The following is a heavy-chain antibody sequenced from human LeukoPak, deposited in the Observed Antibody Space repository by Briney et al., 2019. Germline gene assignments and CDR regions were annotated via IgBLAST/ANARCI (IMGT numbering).Heavy chain of an antibody. J-gene: IGHJ4*02. V-gene: IGHV3-30-3*01. D-gene: IGHD4-17*01. Sequence: PGGSLRLSCAASGFTFSSYAMHWVRQAPGKGLEWVAVISYDGNNNYYADSVKGRFTISRDNSKNTLYLQMNSLRVEDTAVYYCARGYYGDYVHYFDYWGQGTLVTVSS. CDR3: ARGYYGDYVHYFDY. CDR1: GFTFSSYA. CDR2: ISYDGNNN.